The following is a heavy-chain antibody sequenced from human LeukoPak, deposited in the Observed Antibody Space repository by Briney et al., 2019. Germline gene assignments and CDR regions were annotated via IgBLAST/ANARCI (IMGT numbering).Heavy chain of an antibody. D-gene: IGHD6-13*01. CDR1: GFIFSNYW. CDR2: IDRDGSST. V-gene: IGHV3-74*03. Sequence: GGSLRLSCAASGFIFSNYWMHWVRQAPGKGLVWVSRIDRDGSSTMYADSVRGRFTISRDNAKNTLYLQMNSLRAEDTAVYYCARAFGYSSTYHQGYWGQGTLVTVSS. J-gene: IGHJ4*02. CDR3: ARAFGYSSTYHQGY.